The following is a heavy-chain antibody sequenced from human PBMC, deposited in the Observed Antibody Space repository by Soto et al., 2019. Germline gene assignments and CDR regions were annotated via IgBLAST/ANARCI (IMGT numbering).Heavy chain of an antibody. J-gene: IGHJ4*02. CDR3: TSSMRDFVVVSVLPPSRSSSYY. CDR1: GFSFSNTW. V-gene: IGHV3-15*01. CDR2: IKSKTDGGTI. Sequence: PGGSLRLSCAASGFSFSNTWMNWVRQTPGKGLEWVGRIKSKTDGGTIEYAAPVKGRFTISREDSKNTLYLQMNSLKTEDTAVYYCTSSMRDFVVVSVLPPSRSSSYYWGQGTLVTVSS. D-gene: IGHD2-2*01.